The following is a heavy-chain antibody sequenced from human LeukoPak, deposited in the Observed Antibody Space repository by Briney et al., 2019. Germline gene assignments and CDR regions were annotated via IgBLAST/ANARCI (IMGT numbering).Heavy chain of an antibody. J-gene: IGHJ4*02. CDR1: GFTLGNFW. D-gene: IGHD6-13*01. V-gene: IGHV3-7*01. Sequence: PGESLRLSCATSGFTLGNFWMNWVRQAPGKGLEWVANIEDDGNKKNYVDSVKGRFTISRDDVKNSIYLQMNSLRADDTAVYYCARGRGIALWGQGTLVTVSS. CDR2: IEDDGNKK. CDR3: ARGRGIAL.